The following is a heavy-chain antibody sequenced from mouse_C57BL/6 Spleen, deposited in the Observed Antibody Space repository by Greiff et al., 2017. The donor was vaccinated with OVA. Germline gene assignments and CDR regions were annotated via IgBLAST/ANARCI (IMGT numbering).Heavy chain of an antibody. D-gene: IGHD2-4*01. CDR1: GYAFSSSW. Sequence: VKLVESGPELVKPGASVKISCKASGYAFSSSWMNWVKQRPGKGLEWIGRIYPGDGDTNYNGKFKGKATLTADKSSSTAYMQLSSLTSEDSAVYFCARGDYDEAWFAYWGQGTLVTVSA. V-gene: IGHV1-82*01. CDR3: ARGDYDEAWFAY. J-gene: IGHJ3*01. CDR2: IYPGDGDT.